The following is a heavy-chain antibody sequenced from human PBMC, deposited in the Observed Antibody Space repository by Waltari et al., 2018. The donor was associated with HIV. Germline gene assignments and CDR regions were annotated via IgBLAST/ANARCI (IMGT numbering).Heavy chain of an antibody. D-gene: IGHD3-10*01. Sequence: QVRLQQWGAGLLKSSETLSLTCAVYGGSFSGYYWAWIRQPPGKGLEWIGEVNHSGRTNYHPSFTSRVTLSVDTSKNQFSLRLTSVTAADTAVYYCAREKGSTNAWFGAYYFDSWGQGTHVTV. CDR1: GGSFSGYY. V-gene: IGHV4-34*01. CDR2: VNHSGRT. CDR3: AREKGSTNAWFGAYYFDS. J-gene: IGHJ4*02.